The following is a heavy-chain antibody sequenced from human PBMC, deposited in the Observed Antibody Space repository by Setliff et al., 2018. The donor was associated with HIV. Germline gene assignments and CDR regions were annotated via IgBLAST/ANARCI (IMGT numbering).Heavy chain of an antibody. CDR1: GGSFSDYY. V-gene: IGHV4-34*01. CDR3: ARERIPAYESRYYDY. D-gene: IGHD3-22*01. Sequence: SETLSLTCAVYGGSFSDYYWTWIRQSPGKGLEWIGEINHRGSTNYNPSLKSRVTVSVDTSKNQFSLKLSSVTAADTAVYYCARERIPAYESRYYDYWGQGTLVTVSS. CDR2: INHRGST. J-gene: IGHJ4*02.